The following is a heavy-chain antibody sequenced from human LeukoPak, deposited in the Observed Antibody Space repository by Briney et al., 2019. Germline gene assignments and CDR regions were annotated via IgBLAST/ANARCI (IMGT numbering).Heavy chain of an antibody. CDR1: GFTFSSYE. J-gene: IGHJ6*02. Sequence: GGSLRLSCAASGFTFSSYEMNWARQAPGKGLEWVSYISSSGSTIYYADSVKGRFTISRDNAKNSLYLQMNSLRAEDTAVYYCARVSGVKYYYYGMDVWGQGTTVTVSS. V-gene: IGHV3-48*03. CDR2: ISSSGSTI. CDR3: ARVSGVKYYYYGMDV. D-gene: IGHD3-10*01.